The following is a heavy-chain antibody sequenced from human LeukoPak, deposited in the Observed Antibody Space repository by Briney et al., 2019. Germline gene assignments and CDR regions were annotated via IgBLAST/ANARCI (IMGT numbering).Heavy chain of an antibody. Sequence: SETLSLTCTVSDGSISSSSYYWGWIRQPPGKGLEWIGSIYYSGRTYYNPSLKSRVTISVDTSKNQFSLKLSSVTAADTAVYYCARARYYDSSGTYYYYGMDVWGQGTTVTVSS. D-gene: IGHD3-22*01. CDR1: DGSISSSSYY. CDR2: IYYSGRT. J-gene: IGHJ6*02. V-gene: IGHV4-39*07. CDR3: ARARYYDSSGTYYYYGMDV.